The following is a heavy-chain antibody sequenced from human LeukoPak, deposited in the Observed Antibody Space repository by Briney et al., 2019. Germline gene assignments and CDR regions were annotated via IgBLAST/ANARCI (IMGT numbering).Heavy chain of an antibody. V-gene: IGHV3-30*18. CDR3: AKAPYYFDY. Sequence: RSLRLSCAASGFTFSNYGMHWVRQAPGKGLEWVAIISYDGSNKYYADSVKGRFTISRDNSKNTLYLQMNSLRAEDTAVYYCAKAPYYFDYWGQGNLVTVSS. CDR1: GFTFSNYG. J-gene: IGHJ4*02. CDR2: ISYDGSNK.